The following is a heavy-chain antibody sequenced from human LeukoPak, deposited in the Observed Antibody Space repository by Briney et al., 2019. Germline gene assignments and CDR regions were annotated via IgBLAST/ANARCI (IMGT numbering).Heavy chain of an antibody. CDR3: ARGEYDFWSGYYGY. D-gene: IGHD3-3*01. CDR2: IYYSGST. CDR1: GGSISSNY. J-gene: IGHJ4*02. V-gene: IGHV4-59*01. Sequence: PSETLSLTCTVSGGSISSNYWSWIRQPPGKGLEWIGYIYYSGSTNYNPSLKSRVTISVDTSKNQFSLKLSSVTAADTAVYYCARGEYDFWSGYYGYWGQGTLVTVSS.